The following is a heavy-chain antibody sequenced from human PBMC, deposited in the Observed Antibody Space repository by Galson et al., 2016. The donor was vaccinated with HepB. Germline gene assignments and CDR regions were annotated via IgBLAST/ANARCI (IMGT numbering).Heavy chain of an antibody. D-gene: IGHD6-13*01. CDR2: ISSSSSTI. Sequence: SLRLSCAASGFTFSSYSMSWVRQAPGRGLEWVSYISSSSSTIYYADSVKGRFTISRDNAKNLLFLQLNSLRAEDTAVYYCARLRFSSSWHKDYWGQGTLVTVSS. CDR3: ARLRFSSSWHKDY. J-gene: IGHJ4*02. V-gene: IGHV3-48*04. CDR1: GFTFSSYS.